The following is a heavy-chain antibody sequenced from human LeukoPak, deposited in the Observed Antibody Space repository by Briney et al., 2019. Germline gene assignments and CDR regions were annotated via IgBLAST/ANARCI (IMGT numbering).Heavy chain of an antibody. V-gene: IGHV3-30*02. CDR1: LFTLI. CDR3: AKAYCGSSVCYGGGKIDY. Sequence: GGSLRLSCASSLFTLIHWVRQAPGKGPEWVAFIRYDEANKYYADSVKGRFTISRDNSKNTLYLEMNSLRAEDTAVYYCAKAYCGSSVCYGGGKIDYWGQGTLVTVSS. D-gene: IGHD2-2*01. J-gene: IGHJ4*02. CDR2: IRYDEANK.